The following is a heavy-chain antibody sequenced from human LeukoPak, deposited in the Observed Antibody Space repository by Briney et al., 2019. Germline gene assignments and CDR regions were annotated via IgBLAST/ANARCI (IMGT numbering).Heavy chain of an antibody. Sequence: GGSLRLSCAASGFTFSSYWMSWVRQAPGKGLEWVANIKQDGSEKYYADSVKGRFTISRDNTKNSLYLQMNSLRAEDTAVYYCARAGFYDYYDAFDIWGQGTMVTVSS. J-gene: IGHJ3*02. CDR2: IKQDGSEK. V-gene: IGHV3-7*01. CDR3: ARAGFYDYYDAFDI. D-gene: IGHD4/OR15-4a*01. CDR1: GFTFSSYW.